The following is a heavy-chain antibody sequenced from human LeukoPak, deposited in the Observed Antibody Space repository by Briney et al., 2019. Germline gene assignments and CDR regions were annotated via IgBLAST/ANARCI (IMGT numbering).Heavy chain of an antibody. Sequence: SETLSLTCTVSGGSMSSYYWSWIRQPPGKGLEWIGYIYYSGSTNYNPSLKSRVTISVDTSKNQFSLKLSSVTAADTAVYYCANYGSGGGFDYWGQGTLVTVSS. V-gene: IGHV4-59*01. CDR1: GGSMSSYY. D-gene: IGHD3-10*01. CDR3: ANYGSGGGFDY. J-gene: IGHJ4*02. CDR2: IYYSGST.